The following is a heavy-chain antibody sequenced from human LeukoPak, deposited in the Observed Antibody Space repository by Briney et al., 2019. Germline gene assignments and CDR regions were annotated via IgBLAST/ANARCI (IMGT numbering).Heavy chain of an antibody. CDR1: GYSISSGYY. D-gene: IGHD5-24*01. J-gene: IGHJ2*01. Sequence: PSETLSLTCTVSGYSISSGYYWGWIRQPPGKGLEWIGSIYNSGNTKYNPSRKSRVMNYNPSLQSRLTISVDTSKNQFSLKLHSVTTADTAVYYCAREPQRDGYNSWYFDLWGRGTLVTVSS. CDR3: AREPQRDGYNSWYFDL. CDR2: IYNSGNT. V-gene: IGHV4-38-2*02.